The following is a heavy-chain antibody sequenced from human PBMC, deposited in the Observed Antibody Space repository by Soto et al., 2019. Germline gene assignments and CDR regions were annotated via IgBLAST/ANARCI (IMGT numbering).Heavy chain of an antibody. V-gene: IGHV4-59*01. D-gene: IGHD2-2*01. CDR3: ARDRMTSCMSTGYDAVYYYGMDV. J-gene: IGHJ6*02. Sequence: QVQLQESGPGLVKPSETLSLTCTVSGGSISSYYWSWIRQPPGKGLELIGYIYYSGSTNYNPSLKHRATKPVDTIKDEFSLKPSAVTAADTAVYYCARDRMTSCMSTGYDAVYYYGMDVWGQGTTVTVSS. CDR2: IYYSGST. CDR1: GGSISSYY.